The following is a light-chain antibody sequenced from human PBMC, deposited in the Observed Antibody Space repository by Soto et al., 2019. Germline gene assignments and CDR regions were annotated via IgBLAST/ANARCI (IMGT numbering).Light chain of an antibody. J-gene: IGLJ1*01. Sequence: QSVLTQPPSVSGAPGQRVTISCTGTSFNIGAGYEVHWYHQLPGTAPKFLVSGNDTRPSGVPDRLSASKSGTSGSLAITGLQSEYEGHYYCQSYDRGLTADVFGTGTQLPVL. CDR1: SFNIGAGYE. CDR3: QSYDRGLTADV. CDR2: GND. V-gene: IGLV1-40*01.